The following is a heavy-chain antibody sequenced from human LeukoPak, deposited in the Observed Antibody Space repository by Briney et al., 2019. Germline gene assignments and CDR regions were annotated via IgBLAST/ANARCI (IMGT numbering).Heavy chain of an antibody. CDR3: AKAAAVAVYFDY. Sequence: GGSLRLSCAASGFTVSSNYMSWVRQAPGKGLEWVSVIYSGGSTYYADSVKGRFTISRDNSRNTLYLQMNSLRADDTAAYYCAKAAAVAVYFDYWGQGTLVTVSS. V-gene: IGHV3-53*01. D-gene: IGHD6-19*01. CDR1: GFTVSSNY. CDR2: IYSGGST. J-gene: IGHJ4*02.